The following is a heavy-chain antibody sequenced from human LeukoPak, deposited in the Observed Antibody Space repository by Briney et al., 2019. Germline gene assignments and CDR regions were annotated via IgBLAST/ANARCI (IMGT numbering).Heavy chain of an antibody. J-gene: IGHJ3*02. CDR2: IHPGDSDT. V-gene: IGHV5-51*01. D-gene: IGHD2-15*01. CDR1: GYSFTSYW. Sequence: GESLKISCEGSGYSFTSYWIGWVRQMPGKGLEWMGIIHPGDSDTRYSPSFQGQVTISADKSISTAYLQWSSLKASDTAMYYCARPGKGVVVVVATVDDAFDIWGHGTMVTVSS. CDR3: ARPGKGVVVVVATVDDAFDI.